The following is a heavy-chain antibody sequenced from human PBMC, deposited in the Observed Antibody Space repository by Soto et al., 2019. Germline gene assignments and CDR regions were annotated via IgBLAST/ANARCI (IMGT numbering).Heavy chain of an antibody. CDR1: GYTFTSYG. J-gene: IGHJ6*02. Sequence: QVQLVQSGAEVKKPGASVKVSCKASGYTFTSYGISWVRQAPGQGLEWMGWISAYNGNTNYPQNLQGRVTMTTDTSTSTAYMGLRSLRSDDTAVYFCAREAVAAIEGVHYYYGRDVWGQRTTVTVSS. D-gene: IGHD6-19*01. V-gene: IGHV1-18*01. CDR2: ISAYNGNT. CDR3: AREAVAAIEGVHYYYGRDV.